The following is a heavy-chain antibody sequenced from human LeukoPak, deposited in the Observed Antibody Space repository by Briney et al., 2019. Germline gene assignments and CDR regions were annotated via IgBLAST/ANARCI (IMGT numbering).Heavy chain of an antibody. J-gene: IGHJ4*02. V-gene: IGHV3-11*01. CDR1: GFTFSDYF. Sequence: PGGSLRLSCAASGFTFSDYFMTWIRQAPGNGLEWIAHMRGSGATVSYADSVRGRFTISRDNVKNSLYLQTNGLRVEDTAVYYCARLGVITAAGTYDYWGQGALVTVSS. CDR3: ARLGVITAAGTYDY. CDR2: MRGSGATV. D-gene: IGHD6-13*01.